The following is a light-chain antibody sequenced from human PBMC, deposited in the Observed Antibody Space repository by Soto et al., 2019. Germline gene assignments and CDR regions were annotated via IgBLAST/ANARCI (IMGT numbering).Light chain of an antibody. V-gene: IGLV1-44*01. J-gene: IGLJ1*01. CDR1: NSNIGSNT. CDR3: AAWDDSLNGYV. CDR2: TNN. Sequence: QSVLTQPPSASGTPGQRVTISCSGSNSNIGSNTVNWFQQLPGTAPKLLIYTNNQRPSGVPDRFSGSKSGTSASLAVSGLQSEHEADYYCAAWDDSLNGYVFGTGTKLTVL.